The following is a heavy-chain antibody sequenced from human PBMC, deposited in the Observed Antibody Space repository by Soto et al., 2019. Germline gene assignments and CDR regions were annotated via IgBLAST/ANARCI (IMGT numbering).Heavy chain of an antibody. CDR3: ASRGRWQLFLDY. Sequence: QVQLQESGPGLVKPSQTLSLTCNVSGVSISSGDYYWSWIRHSPGKGLEWIGNIYYSGRSYSGTPYYNPSLKSRLTISLDTSKNRFSLELNSVTAADTAVYFCASRGRWQLFLDYWGQGTLVTVSS. V-gene: IGHV4-30-4*01. CDR2: IYYSGRSYSGTP. D-gene: IGHD1-1*01. J-gene: IGHJ4*02. CDR1: GVSISSGDYY.